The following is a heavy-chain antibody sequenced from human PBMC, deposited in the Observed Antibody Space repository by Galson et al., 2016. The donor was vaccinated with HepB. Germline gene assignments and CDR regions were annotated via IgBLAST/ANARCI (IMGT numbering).Heavy chain of an antibody. Sequence: SLRLSCAASGFPFSRYGMHWVRQALGKGLEWVAVISYDGNNKNYADSVKGRFTISRDSSNNTLFLQVNSLRTEDTAVYYCAKERDVIAADPSLDSWGQGAPVTVSS. J-gene: IGHJ4*02. CDR1: GFPFSRYG. CDR3: AKERDVIAADPSLDS. V-gene: IGHV3-30*18. D-gene: IGHD2-15*01. CDR2: ISYDGNNK.